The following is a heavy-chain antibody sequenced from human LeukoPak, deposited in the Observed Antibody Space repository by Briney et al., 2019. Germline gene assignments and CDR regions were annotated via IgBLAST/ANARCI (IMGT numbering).Heavy chain of an antibody. CDR2: ISYDGSNK. Sequence: GRSLRLSCAASGFTFSSHGMHWVRQAPGKGLEWVAVISYDGSNKYYADSVKGRFTISRDNSKNTLYLQMNSLRAEDTAVYYCASEYCSGGSCYPTDYWGQGTLVTVSS. V-gene: IGHV3-30*03. D-gene: IGHD2-15*01. CDR1: GFTFSSHG. J-gene: IGHJ4*02. CDR3: ASEYCSGGSCYPTDY.